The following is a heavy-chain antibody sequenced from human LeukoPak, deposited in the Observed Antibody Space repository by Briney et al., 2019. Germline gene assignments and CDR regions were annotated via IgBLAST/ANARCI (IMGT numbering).Heavy chain of an antibody. CDR2: ISANNGNT. CDR3: AREGTAGRYYFDY. J-gene: IGHJ4*02. V-gene: IGHV1-18*01. D-gene: IGHD3-10*01. CDR1: GYTFSSHG. Sequence: GASVKVSCKASGYTFSSHGITWVRQAPGQGLEWMGWISANNGNTNYAQKLQGRVTVTTDTSTSIAYMELRSLRSDDTAVYHCAREGTAGRYYFDYWGQGTLVTVSS.